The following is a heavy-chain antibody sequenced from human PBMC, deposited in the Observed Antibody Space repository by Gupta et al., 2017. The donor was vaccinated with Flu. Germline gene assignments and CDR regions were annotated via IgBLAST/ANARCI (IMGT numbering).Heavy chain of an antibody. CDR1: FRSFA. CDR3: AKVRHQNNGMDP. Sequence: FRSFAMGGVRQVPGKGLEWVSTIGAGDAPTCYAASVKGRFTISTDKSNTTVSLQMSSLRAEDTAVYYCAKVRHQNNGMDPWGQGTLVTVSS. V-gene: IGHV3-23*01. D-gene: IGHD1-26*01. CDR2: IGAGDAPT. J-gene: IGHJ5*02.